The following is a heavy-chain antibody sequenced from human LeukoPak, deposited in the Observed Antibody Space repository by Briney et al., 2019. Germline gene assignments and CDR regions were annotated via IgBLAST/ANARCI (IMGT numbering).Heavy chain of an antibody. CDR1: GFTFSTYA. V-gene: IGHV3-23*01. CDR2: LSGSGGSS. D-gene: IGHD1-1*01. J-gene: IGHJ4*02. Sequence: GGSLRLSCAASGFTFSTYAMSWVRQAPGKGLEWVSALSGSGGSSYYADSVRGRFTTSRDNSKNTLYLQMNSLRAEDTAVYYCAKERTSEGYFDYWGQGTLVTVSS. CDR3: AKERTSEGYFDY.